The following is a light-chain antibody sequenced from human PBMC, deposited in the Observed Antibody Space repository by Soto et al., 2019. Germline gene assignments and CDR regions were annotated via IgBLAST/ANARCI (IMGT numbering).Light chain of an antibody. CDR2: EVS. CDR3: SSYRSTTTYV. CDR1: SSDVGTYNY. V-gene: IGLV2-14*01. Sequence: QSALTQPASVSGSPGQSITISCTGTSSDVGTYNYVSWYQQHPGKAPKLMIYEVSNRPSGVSNRFSGSKSGNTASLTISGLQAEDEADYYCSSYRSTTTYVFGTGTKHRP. J-gene: IGLJ1*01.